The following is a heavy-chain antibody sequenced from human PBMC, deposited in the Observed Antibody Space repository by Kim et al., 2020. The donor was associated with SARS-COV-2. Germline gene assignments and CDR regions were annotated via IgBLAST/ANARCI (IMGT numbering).Heavy chain of an antibody. CDR3: ASTSLVRGLPRVPYHFFGLDV. Sequence: SVKVSCKASGGTFNSFAISWVRQAPGQGLEWMGGINPLFGAAKYTQKFEGRVTITADASTYTAYLELSSLRSEDTAVYYCASTSLVRGLPRVPYHFFGLDVWGQGTTVAVSS. D-gene: IGHD3-10*01. V-gene: IGHV1-69*13. CDR1: GGTFNSFA. CDR2: INPLFGAA. J-gene: IGHJ6*02.